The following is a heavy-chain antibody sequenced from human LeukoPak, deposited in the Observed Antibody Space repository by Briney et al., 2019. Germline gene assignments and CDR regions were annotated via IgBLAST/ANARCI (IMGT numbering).Heavy chain of an antibody. Sequence: GASVKVSCKASGGTFSSYAISWVRQAPGQGLEWMGWISAYNGNTNYAQKLQGRVTMTTDTSTSTAYMELRSLRSDDTAVYYCARYITMVRGVIISGDYYFDYWGQGTLVTVSS. CDR1: GGTFSSYA. V-gene: IGHV1-18*01. J-gene: IGHJ4*02. CDR3: ARYITMVRGVIISGDYYFDY. D-gene: IGHD3-10*01. CDR2: ISAYNGNT.